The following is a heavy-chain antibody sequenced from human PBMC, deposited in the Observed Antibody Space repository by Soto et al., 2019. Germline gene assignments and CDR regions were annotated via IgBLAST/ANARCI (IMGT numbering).Heavy chain of an antibody. Sequence: GGSLRLSCAASGFTFSSYSMNWVRQAPGKGLEWVSSISSSSSYIYYADSVKGRFTISRDNAKNSLYLQMNSLRAEDTAVYYCARDKSRIAVAAGAAFDIWGQGTMVTVSS. CDR3: ARDKSRIAVAAGAAFDI. CDR1: GFTFSSYS. J-gene: IGHJ3*02. V-gene: IGHV3-21*01. D-gene: IGHD6-19*01. CDR2: ISSSSSYI.